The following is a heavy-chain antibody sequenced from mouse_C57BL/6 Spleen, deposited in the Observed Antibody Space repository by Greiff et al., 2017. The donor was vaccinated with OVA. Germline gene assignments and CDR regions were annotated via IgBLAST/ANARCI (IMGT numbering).Heavy chain of an antibody. J-gene: IGHJ2*01. CDR1: GYTFTSYW. V-gene: IGHV1-64*01. CDR3: ARLHYYGSSYFDY. D-gene: IGHD1-1*01. Sequence: QVQLQQPGPELVKPGASVKLSCKASGYTFTSYWMHWVKPRPGQGLEWIGMIHPNSGSTNYNEKFKSKATLTVDKSSSTSSMQLCSLTSEDSAVYYCARLHYYGSSYFDYWGQATTLTVSS. CDR2: IHPNSGST.